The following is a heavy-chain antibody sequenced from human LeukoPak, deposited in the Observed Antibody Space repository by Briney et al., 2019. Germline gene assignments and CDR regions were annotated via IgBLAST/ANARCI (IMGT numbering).Heavy chain of an antibody. Sequence: SQTLSLTCAISGDSVSSNSAVWNWIRQSPSRGLEWLGRTYYRSKWSNNYAVSMKSRIIINPDTSENQFSLQLNSMTPEDTAVYYCVRGDQAFDYWGQGTLVTVSS. J-gene: IGHJ4*02. CDR1: GDSVSSNSAV. D-gene: IGHD2-2*01. CDR3: VRGDQAFDY. CDR2: TYYRSKWSN. V-gene: IGHV6-1*01.